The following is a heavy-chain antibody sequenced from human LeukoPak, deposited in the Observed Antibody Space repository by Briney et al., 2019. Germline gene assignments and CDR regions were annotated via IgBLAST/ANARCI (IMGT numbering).Heavy chain of an antibody. Sequence: ASVKVSCKASGYTFTGYYMHWVRQAPGQGLAWMGWINPNSGGTNYAQKFQGRVIMTRYTSISTAYMERRSLRSDDTAVYYCARVGPYCGGDCYRYWGQGTLVTVSS. J-gene: IGHJ4*02. CDR2: INPNSGGT. CDR1: GYTFTGYY. CDR3: ARVGPYCGGDCYRY. V-gene: IGHV1-2*02. D-gene: IGHD2-21*02.